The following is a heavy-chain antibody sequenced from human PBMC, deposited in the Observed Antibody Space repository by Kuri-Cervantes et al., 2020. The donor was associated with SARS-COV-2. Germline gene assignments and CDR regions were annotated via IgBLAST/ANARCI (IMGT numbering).Heavy chain of an antibody. CDR1: GFTFSSYS. D-gene: IGHD6-25*01. Sequence: GESLKISCAASGFTFSSYSTNWVRQAPGKGLEWVSSISSSSSYIYYADSVKGRFTISRDNAKNSLYLQMNSLRAEDTAVYYCARDRSRLMDVWGKGTTVTVSS. CDR2: ISSSSSYI. J-gene: IGHJ6*04. V-gene: IGHV3-21*01. CDR3: ARDRSRLMDV.